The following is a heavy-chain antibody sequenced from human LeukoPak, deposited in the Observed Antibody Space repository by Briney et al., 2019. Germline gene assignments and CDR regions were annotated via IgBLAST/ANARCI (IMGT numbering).Heavy chain of an antibody. Sequence: GGSLRLSCAASGFTFSSHDMSWVRQAPGKGLEWVSAISGSGGSTYYADSVKGRFTISRDNSKNTLYLQMNSLRAEDTAVYYCAKDGGLWVSAHWGDSWGRGTLVTVSS. J-gene: IGHJ4*02. V-gene: IGHV3-23*01. CDR1: GFTFSSHD. CDR2: ISGSGGST. CDR3: AKDGGLWVSAHWGDS. D-gene: IGHD7-27*01.